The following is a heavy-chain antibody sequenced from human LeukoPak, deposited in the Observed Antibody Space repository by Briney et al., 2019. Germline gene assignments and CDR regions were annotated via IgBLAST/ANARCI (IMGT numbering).Heavy chain of an antibody. Sequence: ASVKVSYKVSGYTLTELSMHWVRQAPGKGLEWMGGFDPEDGETIYAQKFQGRVTMTEDTSTDTAYMELSSLRSEDTAVYYCATAITMVRGVRPLGGYWGQGTLVTVSS. CDR1: GYTLTELS. J-gene: IGHJ4*02. V-gene: IGHV1-24*01. CDR3: ATAITMVRGVRPLGGY. CDR2: FDPEDGET. D-gene: IGHD3-10*01.